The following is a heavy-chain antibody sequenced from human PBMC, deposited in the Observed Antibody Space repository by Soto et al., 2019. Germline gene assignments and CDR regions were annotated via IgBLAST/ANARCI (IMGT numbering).Heavy chain of an antibody. CDR2: ISSSSSTI. J-gene: IGHJ4*02. CDR3: ASWDSRSFITMVRGVINGAY. CDR1: GFTFSSYS. Sequence: PGGSLRLSCAASGFTFSSYSMNWVRQAPGKGLEWVSYISSSSSTIYYADSVKGRFTISRDNAKNSLYLQMNSLRDEDTAVYYCASWDSRSFITMVRGVINGAYWGQGTLVTVSS. V-gene: IGHV3-48*02. D-gene: IGHD3-10*01.